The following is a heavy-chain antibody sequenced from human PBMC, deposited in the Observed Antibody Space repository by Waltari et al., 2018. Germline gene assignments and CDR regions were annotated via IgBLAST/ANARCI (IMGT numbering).Heavy chain of an antibody. D-gene: IGHD6-13*01. V-gene: IGHV3-23*01. CDR3: AKVLSTNSWYEAD. CDR2: ITDSGGTT. Sequence: EVHLLESGGGLVQPGGSLRLSCAASEFTFSSYVMSWVRQAPGKGLEWVSSITDSGGTTYYADSVKGRFTTSRDNSKKILYLQMNSLRAEDTAVYYCAKVLSTNSWYEADWGQGTLVTVSS. J-gene: IGHJ4*02. CDR1: EFTFSSYV.